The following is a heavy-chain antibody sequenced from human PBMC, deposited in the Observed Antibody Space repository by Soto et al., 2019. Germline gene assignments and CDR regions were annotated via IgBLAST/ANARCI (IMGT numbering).Heavy chain of an antibody. D-gene: IGHD5-18*01. CDR2: ISAYNGNT. V-gene: IGHV1-18*01. Sequence: QVQLVQSGAEVKKPGASVKVSCKASGYTFTSYGISWVRQAPGQGLEWMGWISAYNGNTNYAQKLQGRVTMTTDTSTSTAYMELRSLRSDDTAVYYWARDTSTFTAMVSGSTLDPWGQGTLVTVSS. CDR3: ARDTSTFTAMVSGSTLDP. CDR1: GYTFTSYG. J-gene: IGHJ5*02.